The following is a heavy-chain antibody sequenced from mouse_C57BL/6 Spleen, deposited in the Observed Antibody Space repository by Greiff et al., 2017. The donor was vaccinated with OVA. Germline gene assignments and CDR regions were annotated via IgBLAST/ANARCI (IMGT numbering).Heavy chain of an antibody. CDR1: GFSFNTYA. V-gene: IGHV10-1*01. J-gene: IGHJ2*01. Sequence: DAGGGLVQPKGSLKLSCAASGFSFNTYAMNWVRQAPGKGLEWVARIRSKSNNYATYYADSVKDRFTISRDDSESMLYLQMNNLKTEDTAMYYCVRRDYLDYWGQGTTLTVSS. CDR2: IRSKSNNYAT. CDR3: VRRDYLDY.